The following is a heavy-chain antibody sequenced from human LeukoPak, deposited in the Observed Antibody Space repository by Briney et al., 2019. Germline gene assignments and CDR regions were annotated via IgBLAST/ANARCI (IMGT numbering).Heavy chain of an antibody. V-gene: IGHV3-7*01. CDR3: ANGPDSRLTRIDY. D-gene: IGHD3-22*01. J-gene: IGHJ4*02. CDR1: GFTFSSYW. Sequence: GGSLRLSCAASGFTFSSYWMSWVRQAPGKGLEWVANIKQDGSEKYYVDSVKGRFTISRDNAKNSLYLQMNSLRAEDTAVYYCANGPDSRLTRIDYWGQGTLVTVSS. CDR2: IKQDGSEK.